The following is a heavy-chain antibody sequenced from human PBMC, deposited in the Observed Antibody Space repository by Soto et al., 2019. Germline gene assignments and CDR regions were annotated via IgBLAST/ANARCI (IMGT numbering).Heavy chain of an antibody. CDR1: GYTFRTHG. V-gene: IGHV1-18*04. Sequence: ASVKVSCKASGYTFRTHGVSWVRRAPGQGLEWMGWISGYNGNTNYAQKFQGRVTMTTETSTNTAYMELRSLRSDDTALYYCASWAGQVRDFGGPLDYWGQGTLVTVST. CDR2: ISGYNGNT. J-gene: IGHJ4*02. D-gene: IGHD4-17*01. CDR3: ASWAGQVRDFGGPLDY.